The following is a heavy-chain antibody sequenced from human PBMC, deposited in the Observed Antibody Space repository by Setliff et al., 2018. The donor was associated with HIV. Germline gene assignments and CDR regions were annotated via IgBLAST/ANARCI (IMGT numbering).Heavy chain of an antibody. CDR2: INAGNGNT. V-gene: IGHV1-3*01. Sequence: ASVKVSCKASGYTFTSHAMNWLRQAPGQRLEWMGWINAGNGNTKCSQMFQGRVTITRDTSASTTYLELSSLRSEDTAVYYCARGEDCSSSSCYYYYMDVWGTGTTVTVSS. CDR3: ARGEDCSSSSCYYYYMDV. D-gene: IGHD2-2*01. J-gene: IGHJ6*03. CDR1: GYTFTSHA.